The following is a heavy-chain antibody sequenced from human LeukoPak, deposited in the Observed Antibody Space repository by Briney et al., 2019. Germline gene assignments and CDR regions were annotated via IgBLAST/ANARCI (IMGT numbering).Heavy chain of an antibody. CDR1: GFTFDDYA. CDR3: ARGIAAAGLGDFDY. Sequence: GRSLRLSCAASGFTFDDYAMHWVRQAPGKGLEWVSGISWNNGSIGYADSVKGRFTISRDNAKNSLYLQMNSLRAEDTAVYYCARGIAAAGLGDFDYWGQGTLVTVSS. J-gene: IGHJ4*02. D-gene: IGHD6-13*01. CDR2: ISWNNGSI. V-gene: IGHV3-9*01.